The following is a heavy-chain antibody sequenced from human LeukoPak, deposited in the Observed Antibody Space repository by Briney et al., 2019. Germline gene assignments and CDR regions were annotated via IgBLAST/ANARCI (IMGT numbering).Heavy chain of an antibody. CDR2: IYYSGST. Sequence: SQTLSLTCTVSGGSISSGDYYWSWIRQPPGKGLEWIGYIYYSGSTYYNPSLKSRVTISVDTSKNQFSLKLSSVTAADTAVYYCARVNYYDSRGSLYGGYYFDYWGQGTLVTVSS. CDR1: GGSISSGDYY. J-gene: IGHJ4*02. D-gene: IGHD3-22*01. CDR3: ARVNYYDSRGSLYGGYYFDY. V-gene: IGHV4-30-4*01.